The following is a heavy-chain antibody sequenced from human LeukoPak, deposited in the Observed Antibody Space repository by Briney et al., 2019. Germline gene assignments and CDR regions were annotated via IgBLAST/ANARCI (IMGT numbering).Heavy chain of an antibody. V-gene: IGHV3-21*01. CDR1: GFTFSSYN. CDR3: ASSTGYSYGYFDY. CDR2: ISSSSSYI. D-gene: IGHD5-18*01. J-gene: IGHJ4*02. Sequence: PGGSLRLSCAASGFTFSSYNMNWVRQAPGKGLEWVSSISSSSSYIYYADSVKGRFTLSRDNVQNSLHLQMNSLRAEDTAVYYCASSTGYSYGYFDYWGQGTPVTVSS.